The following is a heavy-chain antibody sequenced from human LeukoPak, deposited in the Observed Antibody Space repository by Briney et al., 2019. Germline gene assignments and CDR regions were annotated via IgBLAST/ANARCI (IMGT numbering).Heavy chain of an antibody. Sequence: VASVKVSCKASGSTFTSYYMHWVRQAPGQGLEWMGIINPSGGSTSYAQKFQGRVTMTRDTSTSTVYMELSSLRSEDTAVYYCARTRGYSGYDGGNFDYWGQGTLVTVSS. CDR1: GSTFTSYY. J-gene: IGHJ4*02. CDR3: ARTRGYSGYDGGNFDY. CDR2: INPSGGST. D-gene: IGHD5-12*01. V-gene: IGHV1-46*01.